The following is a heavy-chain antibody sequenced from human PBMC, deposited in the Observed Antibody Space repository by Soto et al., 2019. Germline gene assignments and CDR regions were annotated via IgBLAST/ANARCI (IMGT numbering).Heavy chain of an antibody. CDR3: AKAWAAWGLRPYYSMDV. J-gene: IGHJ6*02. D-gene: IGHD1-26*01. V-gene: IGHV3-30*18. Sequence: QVQLVESGGGVVQPGRSLRLSCAASGFTFSSYGMHWVRQAPGKGLEWVAVISYDGSKKYYANSVKGRFTISRDNSTNTLYLQRNSRRAEDTAVYYCAKAWAAWGLRPYYSMDVWGQGTSVTVSS. CDR1: GFTFSSYG. CDR2: ISYDGSKK.